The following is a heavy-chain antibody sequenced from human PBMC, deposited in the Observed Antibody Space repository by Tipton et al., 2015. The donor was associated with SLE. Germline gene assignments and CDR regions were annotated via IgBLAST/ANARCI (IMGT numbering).Heavy chain of an antibody. CDR2: IKQDGSEK. V-gene: IGHV3-7*01. CDR3: AKMGVVVSAATNWFDP. D-gene: IGHD2-2*01. CDR1: GFTFSAYV. J-gene: IGHJ5*02. Sequence: SLRLSCAASGFTFSAYVMTWVRQAPGKGLEWVAIIKQDGSEKYYVDSVMGRFTISRDNARNSVYLQMNSLRAEDTAVYYCAKMGVVVSAATNWFDPWGQGTLVTVSS.